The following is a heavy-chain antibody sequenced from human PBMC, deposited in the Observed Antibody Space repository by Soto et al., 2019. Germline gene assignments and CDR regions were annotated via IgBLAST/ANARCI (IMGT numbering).Heavy chain of an antibody. CDR1: GDTFKNCV. V-gene: IGHV1-69*01. Sequence: QVQVVQSGVEVRRPGSSVKVSCKASGDTFKNCVISWVRQAPGQGLEWMGGIIPLFGTTDFAQRFQGRLTITTDESXXXAXXXXXXXXSXXXXXXXXXXELXFGKLSVVWGQGTTVIVSS. CDR2: IIPLFGTT. D-gene: IGHD3-10*01. J-gene: IGHJ6*02. CDR3: XXELXFGKLSVV.